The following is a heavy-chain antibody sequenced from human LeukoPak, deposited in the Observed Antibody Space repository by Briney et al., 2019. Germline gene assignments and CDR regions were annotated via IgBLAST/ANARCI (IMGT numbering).Heavy chain of an antibody. CDR1: GFTFSSFW. D-gene: IGHD6-6*01. CDR2: IKEDGREK. Sequence: GGSLRLSCAASGFTFSSFWMSWIRQAPGKGLEWVANIKEDGREKYYVDSVKGRFTISRDNAKNSLYLQMNSLRAEDTAVYYCARVSLAARLPSRRKEGKRNDAFDIWGQGTMVTVSS. V-gene: IGHV3-7*01. CDR3: ARVSLAARLPSRRKEGKRNDAFDI. J-gene: IGHJ3*02.